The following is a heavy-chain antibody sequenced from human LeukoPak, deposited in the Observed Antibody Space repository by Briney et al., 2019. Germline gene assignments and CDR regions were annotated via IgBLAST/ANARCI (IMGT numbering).Heavy chain of an antibody. D-gene: IGHD3-10*01. CDR2: ISLDGSTE. V-gene: IGHV3-30-3*01. Sequence: GGSLRLSCVASGFSLSNFQMYWVRQAPGKGLEWASIISLDGSTEFYADSVKGRFTISRDTASNTMHLEMNNLRTEDTAVYYCMRDYMGWFDPWGQGTLVTVSS. J-gene: IGHJ5*02. CDR1: GFSLSNFQ. CDR3: MRDYMGWFDP.